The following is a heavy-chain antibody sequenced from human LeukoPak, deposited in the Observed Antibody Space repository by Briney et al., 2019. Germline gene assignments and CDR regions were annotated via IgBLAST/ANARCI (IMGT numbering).Heavy chain of an antibody. CDR2: ITASGART. J-gene: IGHJ4*02. D-gene: IGHD4-11*01. CDR1: GFSFSSYA. CDR3: AKEGGNTVTSKKYFDY. V-gene: IGHV3-23*01. Sequence: PGGSLRLSCAASGFSFSSYAMSWVRQAPGKGLEWVSAITASGARTDYADSVKGRFTISRDNSKNTLYLQMNSLTAEDTALYYCAKEGGNTVTSKKYFDYWGQGTLVTVSS.